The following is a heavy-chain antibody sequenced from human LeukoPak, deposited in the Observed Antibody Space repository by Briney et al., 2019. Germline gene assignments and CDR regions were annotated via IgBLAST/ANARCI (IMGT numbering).Heavy chain of an antibody. CDR3: AKQSYARSLGE. V-gene: IGHV3-23*01. CDR2: TNFGGATT. J-gene: IGHJ4*02. CDR1: GFSFSDLS. Sequence: GGSLRLSCATSGFSFSDLSMSWGRQAPGKGLEWISTTNFGGATTDYAESEKGRFTISRDNSKNILYLQMSSLRGEDTAMYYCAKQSYARSLGEGGPGTLVTVSS. D-gene: IGHD2-8*01.